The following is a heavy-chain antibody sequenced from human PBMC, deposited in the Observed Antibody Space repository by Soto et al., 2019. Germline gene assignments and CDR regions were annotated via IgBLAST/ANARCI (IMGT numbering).Heavy chain of an antibody. Sequence: GGSLRLSCAASGFTFSSYAMSWVRQAPGKGLEWVSAISGSGGSTYYADSVKGRFTISRDNSKNTLYLQMNSLRAEDTAVYYCAKDGLMEQQLARISDYWGQGTLVTVSS. CDR2: ISGSGGST. V-gene: IGHV3-23*01. CDR3: AKDGLMEQQLARISDY. D-gene: IGHD6-13*01. J-gene: IGHJ4*02. CDR1: GFTFSSYA.